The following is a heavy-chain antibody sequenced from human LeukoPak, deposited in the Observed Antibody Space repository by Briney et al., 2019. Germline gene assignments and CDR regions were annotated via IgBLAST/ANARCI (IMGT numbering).Heavy chain of an antibody. V-gene: IGHV4-39*02. D-gene: IGHD3-9*01. CDR3: ARGLDYVDV. CDR1: GGSITGISYY. Sequence: SETLSLTCTVSGGSITGISYYWNWLRQPPGKELEWIGRIYQTGNADYKPSLKSRVTISVDTTNNQFSLRLGSVTAADTAVYYCARGLDYVDVWGKGITVSVSS. J-gene: IGHJ6*03. CDR2: IYQTGNA.